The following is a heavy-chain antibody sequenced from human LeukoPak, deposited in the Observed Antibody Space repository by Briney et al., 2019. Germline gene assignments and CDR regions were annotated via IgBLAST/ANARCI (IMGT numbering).Heavy chain of an antibody. D-gene: IGHD2-21*01. Sequence: GGSLRLSCAASGFTFSRDSMDWVRQAPGKGLEWVPFISSSSSTIYYADSVKGRFTISRDNARNSLFLQLNSLRAEDTAVYYCARALRAYYFDDWSQGTLVNVYS. V-gene: IGHV3-48*01. CDR1: GFTFSRDS. CDR2: ISSSSSTI. CDR3: ARALRAYYFDD. J-gene: IGHJ4*02.